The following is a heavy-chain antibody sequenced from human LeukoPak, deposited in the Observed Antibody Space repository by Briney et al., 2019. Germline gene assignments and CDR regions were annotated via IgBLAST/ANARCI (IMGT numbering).Heavy chain of an antibody. Sequence: GASVKVSCKASGYTFTSYGISWVRQAPGQRLEWMGWINAGNGNTKYSQKFQGRVTITRDTSASTAYMELSSLRSEDTAVYYCAMGYYYDSSGYYYYWGQGTLVTVSS. CDR2: INAGNGNT. CDR3: AMGYYYDSSGYYYY. CDR1: GYTFTSYG. V-gene: IGHV1-3*01. D-gene: IGHD3-22*01. J-gene: IGHJ4*02.